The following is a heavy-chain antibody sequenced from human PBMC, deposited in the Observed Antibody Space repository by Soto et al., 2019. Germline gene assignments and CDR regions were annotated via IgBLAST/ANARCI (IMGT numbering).Heavy chain of an antibody. J-gene: IGHJ6*02. Sequence: ASVKVSCKASGYTFTYYYMHWVRQAPGQGLEWMGWINPNSGGTNYAQKFQGRVTMTRDTSISTAYMELSRLRSDDTAIYYCARTDTAMATPYYGMDVWGQGTTVTVSS. CDR1: GYTFTYYY. CDR2: INPNSGGT. D-gene: IGHD5-18*01. CDR3: ARTDTAMATPYYGMDV. V-gene: IGHV1-2*02.